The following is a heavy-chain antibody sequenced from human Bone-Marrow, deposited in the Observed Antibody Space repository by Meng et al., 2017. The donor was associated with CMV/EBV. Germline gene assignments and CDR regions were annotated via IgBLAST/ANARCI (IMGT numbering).Heavy chain of an antibody. J-gene: IGHJ6*02. CDR2: IIPILGIA. CDR1: GGTFSSYA. Sequence: SVKVSCKASGGTFSSYAISWVRQAPGQGLEWMGGIIPILGIANYAQKFQGRVTITADKSTSTAYVELSSLRSEDTAVYSCAMYSGGWYGDNYYQYGMDVWGQGTTVTVSS. D-gene: IGHD6-19*01. CDR3: AMYSGGWYGDNYYQYGMDV. V-gene: IGHV1-69*10.